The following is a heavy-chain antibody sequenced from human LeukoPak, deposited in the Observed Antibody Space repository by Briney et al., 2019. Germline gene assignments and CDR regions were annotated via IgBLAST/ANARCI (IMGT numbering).Heavy chain of an antibody. V-gene: IGHV3-30-3*01. J-gene: IGHJ1*01. D-gene: IGHD3-22*01. CDR1: GFTFSSYA. CDR2: ISYDGSNK. CDR3: ARVFDYHDTFGYFQH. Sequence: PGRSLRLSCAASGFTFSSYAMHWVRQAPGKGLEWVAVISYDGSNKYYADSVKGRFTISRDNSKNTLYLQMNSLRAEDTAVYYCARVFDYHDTFGYFQHWGQGTLVTVSP.